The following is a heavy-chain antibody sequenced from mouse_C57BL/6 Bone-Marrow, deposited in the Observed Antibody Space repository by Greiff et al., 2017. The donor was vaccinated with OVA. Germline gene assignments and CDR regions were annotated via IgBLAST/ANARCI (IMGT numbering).Heavy chain of an antibody. CDR1: GFTFSDYG. V-gene: IGHV5-17*01. J-gene: IGHJ1*03. Sequence: DVKLVESGGGLVKPGGSLKLSCAASGFTFSDYGMHWVRQAPEKGLEWVAYISSGSSTIYYADTVKGRFTLSRDNAKNTLFLQMTRLRSEDTAMYYCARINDWYFDVWGTGTTVTVSS. CDR2: ISSGSSTI. CDR3: ARINDWYFDV.